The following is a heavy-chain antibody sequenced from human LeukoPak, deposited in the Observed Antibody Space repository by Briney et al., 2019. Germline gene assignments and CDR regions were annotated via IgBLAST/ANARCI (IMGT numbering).Heavy chain of an antibody. D-gene: IGHD5-24*01. CDR2: IIPILGIA. CDR3: ARASRDGYNYEGIVDI. V-gene: IGHV1-69*04. J-gene: IGHJ3*02. CDR1: GGTFSSYA. Sequence: VASVKVSCKASGGTFSSYAISWVRQAPGQGLEWMGRIIPILGIANYAQKFQGRVTITADESTSTAYMELSSLRSEDTAVYYCARASRDGYNYEGIVDIWGQGTMVTVSS.